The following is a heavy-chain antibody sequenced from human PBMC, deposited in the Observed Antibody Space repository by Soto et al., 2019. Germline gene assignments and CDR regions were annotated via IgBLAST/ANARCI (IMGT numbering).Heavy chain of an antibody. CDR3: ASPNLYCGGDCYYFNN. D-gene: IGHD2-21*02. J-gene: IGHJ4*02. CDR1: GGSISAYN. CDR2: INHSGRT. V-gene: IGHV4-34*01. Sequence: SETLSLTCTVYGGSISAYNWSWIRQSPGKGLEWIGEINHSGRTTYNPSLKSRVAISVDTSKNHFSLKLSSVTAADTAVYYCASPNLYCGGDCYYFNNWGQGTLVTVSS.